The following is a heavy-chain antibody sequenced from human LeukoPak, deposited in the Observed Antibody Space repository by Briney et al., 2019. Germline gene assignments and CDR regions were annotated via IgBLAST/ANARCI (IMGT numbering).Heavy chain of an antibody. CDR1: GYTLTELS. V-gene: IGHV1-8*03. CDR2: MNPNSGNT. Sequence: EASVKVSCKVSGYTLTELSMHWVRQATGQGLEWMGWMNPNSGNTGYAQKFQGRVTITRNTSISTAYMELSSLRSEDTAVYYCARKIAAAGSEAFDIWGQGTMVTVSS. J-gene: IGHJ3*02. D-gene: IGHD6-13*01. CDR3: ARKIAAAGSEAFDI.